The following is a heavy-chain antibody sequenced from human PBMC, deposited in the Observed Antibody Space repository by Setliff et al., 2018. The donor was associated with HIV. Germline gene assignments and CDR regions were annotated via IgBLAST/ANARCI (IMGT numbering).Heavy chain of an antibody. J-gene: IGHJ6*02. V-gene: IGHV3-30*01. CDR1: GFIFSSYA. D-gene: IGHD6-13*01. Sequence: GGSLRLSCAASGFIFSSYAMHWVRQAPGKGLEWVAVMSYDGNNKYYADSVKGRFTISRDNSKNTLFLQMNSLRPEDTAVYYCARDCQVGWVFTYGMDVWGQGTLVTVSS. CDR2: MSYDGNNK. CDR3: ARDCQVGWVFTYGMDV.